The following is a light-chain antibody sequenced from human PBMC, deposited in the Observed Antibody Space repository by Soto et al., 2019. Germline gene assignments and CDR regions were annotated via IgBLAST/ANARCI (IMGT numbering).Light chain of an antibody. V-gene: IGLV1-44*01. J-gene: IGLJ3*02. CDR2: TNN. CDR1: SSNIGSNT. CDR3: AAWDDSLNALV. Sequence: QSVLTQPPSTSGTPGQRVTISCSGSSSNIGSNTVHWYQQIPGTAPKLLIYTNNQRSSGVSDRFSGSKSDTSASLVISGLQSEDEADYYCAAWDDSLNALVFGGGTKVTVL.